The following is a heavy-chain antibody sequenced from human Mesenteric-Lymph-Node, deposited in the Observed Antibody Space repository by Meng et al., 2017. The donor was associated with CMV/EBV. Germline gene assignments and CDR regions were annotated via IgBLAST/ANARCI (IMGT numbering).Heavy chain of an antibody. Sequence: GGSLRLSCAASGFTFSSYGMHWVRQAPGKGLEWVAAIWYDGNNEYFADSVKGRFTISRDNSKNTLYLQMNSLRAEDTAVYYCAKGTGGSYLDYWGQGTLVTVSS. CDR2: IWYDGNNE. CDR3: AKGTGGSYLDY. CDR1: GFTFSSYG. D-gene: IGHD1-26*01. V-gene: IGHV3-33*06. J-gene: IGHJ4*02.